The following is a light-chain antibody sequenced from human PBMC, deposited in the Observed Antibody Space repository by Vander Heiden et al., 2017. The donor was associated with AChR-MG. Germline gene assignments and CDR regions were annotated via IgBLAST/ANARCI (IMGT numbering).Light chain of an antibody. J-gene: IGKJ1*01. Sequence: EIVLTKSPGTLSLSPGERATLSCRASQSVSSSYLAWYQQKPGQAPRLLIYGASSRATGIPDRFSGSGYGTDFTLTISRREPEDFAVYYCQQHGSSPPWTFGQGTKVEIK. CDR3: QQHGSSPPWT. CDR2: GAS. V-gene: IGKV3-20*01. CDR1: QSVSSSY.